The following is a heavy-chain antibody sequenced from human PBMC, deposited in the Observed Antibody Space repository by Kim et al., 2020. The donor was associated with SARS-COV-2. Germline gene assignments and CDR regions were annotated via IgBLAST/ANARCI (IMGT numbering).Heavy chain of an antibody. D-gene: IGHD5-12*01. V-gene: IGHV1-69*13. CDR3: ARGSLRERWLQLLTFDY. CDR2: IIPIFGTA. Sequence: SVKVSCKASGGTFSSYAISWVRQAPGQGLEWMGGIIPIFGTANYAQKFQGRVTITADESTCTAYMELSSLRSEDTAVYYCARGSLRERWLQLLTFDYWGQGTLVTVSS. CDR1: GGTFSSYA. J-gene: IGHJ4*02.